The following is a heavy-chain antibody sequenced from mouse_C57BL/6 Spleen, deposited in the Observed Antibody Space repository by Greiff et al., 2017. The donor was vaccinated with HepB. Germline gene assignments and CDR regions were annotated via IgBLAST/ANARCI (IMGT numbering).Heavy chain of an antibody. J-gene: IGHJ1*03. CDR3: ARGWLLRGYFDV. D-gene: IGHD2-3*01. V-gene: IGHV1-18*01. Sequence: VQLQQSGPDLVKPGASVKIPCKASGYTFTDYNMDWVKQSHGKSLEWIGDINPNNGGTIYNQKFKGKATLTVDKSSSTAYMELRSLTSEDTAVYCCARGWLLRGYFDVWGTGTTVTVSS. CDR1: GYTFTDYN. CDR2: INPNNGGT.